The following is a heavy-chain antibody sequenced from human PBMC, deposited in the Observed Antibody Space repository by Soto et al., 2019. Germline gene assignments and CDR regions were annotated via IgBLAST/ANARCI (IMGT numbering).Heavy chain of an antibody. Sequence: QLQLQESGPGLVKPSEILSLPCTVSGGSISSSSYYWGWIRQPPGKGLEWIGSIYYSGGTYYNPSLQSRVTKSVNTSQNQFSLKLSSVTAADTAVYYCARQGGVYIAAAGFDYWGQGTLVTVSS. CDR1: GGSISSSSYY. CDR2: IYYSGGT. J-gene: IGHJ4*02. D-gene: IGHD6-13*01. V-gene: IGHV4-39*01. CDR3: ARQGGVYIAAAGFDY.